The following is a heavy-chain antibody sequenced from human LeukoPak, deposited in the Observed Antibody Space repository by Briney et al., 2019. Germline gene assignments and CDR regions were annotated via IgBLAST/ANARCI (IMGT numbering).Heavy chain of an antibody. Sequence: SETLSLTCTVSDGFISNYYWSWIRQPPGKGLEWIGYIYTSGSTNYNPSLKSRVTMSVDTSKNQFSLKLSSVTAADTAVYYCARENVDTAMVGYYYYYMDVWGKGTTVTVSS. CDR3: ARENVDTAMVGYYYYYMDV. J-gene: IGHJ6*03. V-gene: IGHV4-4*09. D-gene: IGHD5-18*01. CDR2: IYTSGST. CDR1: DGFISNYY.